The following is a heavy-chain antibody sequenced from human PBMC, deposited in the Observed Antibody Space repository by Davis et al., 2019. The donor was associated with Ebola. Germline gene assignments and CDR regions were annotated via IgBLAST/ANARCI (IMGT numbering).Heavy chain of an antibody. CDR3: ARDLVAAAGTLVGNN. CDR2: IYSGGST. J-gene: IGHJ4*02. V-gene: IGHV3-66*01. CDR1: GFTVSSNY. D-gene: IGHD6-13*01. Sequence: GGSLRLSCAASGFTVSSNYMSWVRQAPGKGLEWVSVIYSGGSTYYADSVKGRFTISRDNSKNTLYLQMNSLRAEDTAVYYCARDLVAAAGTLVGNNWGQGTLVTVSS.